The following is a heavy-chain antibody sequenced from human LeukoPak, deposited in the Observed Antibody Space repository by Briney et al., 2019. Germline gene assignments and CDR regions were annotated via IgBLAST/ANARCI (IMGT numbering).Heavy chain of an antibody. CDR3: ATTFWSGYLSYFDY. D-gene: IGHD3-3*01. J-gene: IGHJ4*02. CDR2: ISDSGGNT. CDR1: GFTFSSYA. V-gene: IGHV3-23*01. Sequence: GGSLRLSCAASGFTFSSYAMSWVRQAPGKGLEWVSGISDSGGNTYYADSVKGRFTISRDNSKNTVSLQMDSLRADDTAAYYCATTFWSGYLSYFDYWGQGTLVTVSS.